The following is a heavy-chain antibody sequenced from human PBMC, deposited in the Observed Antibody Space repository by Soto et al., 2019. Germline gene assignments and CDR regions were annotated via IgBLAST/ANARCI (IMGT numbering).Heavy chain of an antibody. CDR1: SGSFSGYY. V-gene: IGHV4-34*01. Sequence: PSETLSLTCAVYSGSFSGYYWSWIRQPPGKGLEWIGEIYHGLSIVYNPSLKSRVTISGDSSKNQSSLKLSSVTAADTAVYYCARHGGYYFDYWGQGTLVTVSS. D-gene: IGHD3-16*01. CDR2: IYHGLSI. CDR3: ARHGGYYFDY. J-gene: IGHJ4*02.